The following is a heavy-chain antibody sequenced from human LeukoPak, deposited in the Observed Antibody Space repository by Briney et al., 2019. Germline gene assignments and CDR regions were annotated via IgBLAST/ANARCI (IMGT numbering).Heavy chain of an antibody. Sequence: PGGSLRLSCAASGFTFSSYAMHWVRQAPGKGLEWVAVISYDGSNKYYADSVKGRFTISRDNSKNTLYLQMNSLRAEDTAVYYCARDVMDVWGKGTTVTVSS. CDR3: ARDVMDV. CDR2: ISYDGSNK. CDR1: GFTFSSYA. J-gene: IGHJ6*04. V-gene: IGHV3-30*04.